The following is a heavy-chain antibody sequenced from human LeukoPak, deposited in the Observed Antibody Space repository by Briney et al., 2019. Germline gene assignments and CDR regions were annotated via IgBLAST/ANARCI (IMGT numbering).Heavy chain of an antibody. D-gene: IGHD3-9*01. CDR1: GFTFSSYG. CDR2: IRYDGSNK. V-gene: IGHV3-30*02. J-gene: IGHJ4*02. CDR3: AKGDVLRYFDWLSYFDY. Sequence: GGSLRLSCAASGFTFSSYGMHWVRQAPGKGLEWVAFIRYDGSNKYYADSVKGRFTISRDNSKNTLYLQMNSLRAEDTAVYYCAKGDVLRYFDWLSYFDYWGQGTLVTVSS.